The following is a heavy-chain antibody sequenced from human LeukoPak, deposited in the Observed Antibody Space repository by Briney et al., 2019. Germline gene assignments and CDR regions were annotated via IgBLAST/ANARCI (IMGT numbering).Heavy chain of an antibody. D-gene: IGHD7-27*01. V-gene: IGHV4-39*07. J-gene: IGHJ4*02. Sequence: SETLSLTCTVSGGSISSSSYYWGWIRQPPGKGLEWIGSIYYSGSTYYNPSLKSRVTISVDTSKNQFSLKLSSVTAADTAVYYCARVDWGGGFDYWGQGTLVTVSS. CDR2: IYYSGST. CDR3: ARVDWGGGFDY. CDR1: GGSISSSSYY.